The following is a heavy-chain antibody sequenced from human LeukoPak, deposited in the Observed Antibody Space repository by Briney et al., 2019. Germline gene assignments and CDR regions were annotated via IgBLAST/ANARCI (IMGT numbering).Heavy chain of an antibody. D-gene: IGHD6-6*01. V-gene: IGHV1-69*04. J-gene: IGHJ4*02. Sequence: SVKASCKASGGTFSSYAISWVRQAPGQGLEWMGRIIPILGIANYAQKFQGRVTITADKSTSTAYMELSSLRSEDTAVYYCASGDVAAIAARPEAFDYWGQGTLVTVSS. CDR2: IIPILGIA. CDR3: ASGDVAAIAARPEAFDY. CDR1: GGTFSSYA.